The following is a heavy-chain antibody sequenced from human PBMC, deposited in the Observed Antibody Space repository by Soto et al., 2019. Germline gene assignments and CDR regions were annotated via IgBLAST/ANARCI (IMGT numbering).Heavy chain of an antibody. Sequence: ASVKVSCKASGYTLTSYYMHWVRQAPGQGLEWMGIINPSGGSTSYAQKFQGRVTMTRDTSTSTVYMELSSLRSEDTAVYYCARAWGIVAAIDYWGQGTLVTVSS. J-gene: IGHJ4*02. D-gene: IGHD6-13*01. CDR2: INPSGGST. CDR3: ARAWGIVAAIDY. V-gene: IGHV1-46*03. CDR1: GYTLTSYY.